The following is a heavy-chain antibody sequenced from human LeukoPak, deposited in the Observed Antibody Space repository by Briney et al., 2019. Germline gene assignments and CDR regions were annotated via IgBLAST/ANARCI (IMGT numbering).Heavy chain of an antibody. CDR1: GGTFSSYA. CDR2: INPNSGGT. V-gene: IGHV1-2*02. Sequence: GSSVKVSCKASGGTFSSYAISWVRQAPGQGLEWMGWINPNSGGTNYAQKFQGRVTMTRDTSISTAYMELSRLRSDDTAVYYCARGGVFYDSSGPSSYWGQGTLVTVSS. D-gene: IGHD3-22*01. J-gene: IGHJ4*02. CDR3: ARGGVFYDSSGPSSY.